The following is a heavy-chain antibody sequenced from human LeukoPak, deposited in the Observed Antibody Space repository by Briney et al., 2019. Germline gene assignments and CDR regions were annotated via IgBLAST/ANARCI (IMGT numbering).Heavy chain of an antibody. CDR2: IKQDGSEK. V-gene: IGHV3-7*01. CDR3: ARDFGYYDFWSGYLPMDV. Sequence: GGSLRLSCAASGFTVSSNYMSWVRQAPGKGLEWVANIKQDGSEKYYVDSVKGRFTISRDNAKNSLYLQMNSLRAEDTAVYYCARDFGYYDFWSGYLPMDVWGKGTTVTVSS. J-gene: IGHJ6*03. D-gene: IGHD3-3*01. CDR1: GFTVSSNY.